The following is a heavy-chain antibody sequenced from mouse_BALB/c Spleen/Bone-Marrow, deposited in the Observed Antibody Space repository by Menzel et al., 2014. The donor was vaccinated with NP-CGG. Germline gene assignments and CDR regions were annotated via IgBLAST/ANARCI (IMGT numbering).Heavy chain of an antibody. V-gene: IGHV7-3*02. CDR2: SRNKANGYTT. CDR1: GFTFTDYY. Sequence: DVQLQESGGGSVQPGGSLRLSCATSGFTFTDYYMSWVRQPPGKALEWLGFSRNKANGYTTEYSASVKGRSTISRDNSQRILYLQMNTLRAEDSATYYCAKDENVGIYWYFDVWGAGTTVIVSS. J-gene: IGHJ1*01. CDR3: AKDENVGIYWYFDV.